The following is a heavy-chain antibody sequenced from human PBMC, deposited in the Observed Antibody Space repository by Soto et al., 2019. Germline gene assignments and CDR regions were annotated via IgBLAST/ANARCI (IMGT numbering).Heavy chain of an antibody. J-gene: IGHJ6*02. D-gene: IGHD3-10*01. CDR2: ISGSGGST. V-gene: IGHV3-23*01. CDR1: GFTFSSYA. Sequence: GGSLRLSCAASGFTFSSYAMSWVRQAPGKGLEWVSAISGSGGSTYYADSVKGRFTISRDNSKNTPYLQMNSLRAEDTAVYYCAKDQGGVILPGWFGMDVWGQGTTVTVSS. CDR3: AKDQGGVILPGWFGMDV.